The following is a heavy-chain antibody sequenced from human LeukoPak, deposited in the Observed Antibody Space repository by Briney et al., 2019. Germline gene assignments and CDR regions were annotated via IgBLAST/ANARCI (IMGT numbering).Heavy chain of an antibody. CDR3: ARHEAVAMGYFDY. CDR1: GGSISSYY. D-gene: IGHD6-19*01. Sequence: SETLSLTCTVSGGSISSYYWSWIRQPPGKGLEWIGYIYYSGSTNYNPSLKSRVTISVDTSKNQFSLKLSSMTAADTAVYYCARHEAVAMGYFDYWGQGTLVTVSS. J-gene: IGHJ4*02. CDR2: IYYSGST. V-gene: IGHV4-59*08.